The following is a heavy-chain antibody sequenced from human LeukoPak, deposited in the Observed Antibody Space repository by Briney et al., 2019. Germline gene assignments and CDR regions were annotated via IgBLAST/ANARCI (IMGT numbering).Heavy chain of an antibody. CDR2: IYHSGST. CDR3: ARVWYYEILTGTAHDAFDI. J-gene: IGHJ3*02. D-gene: IGHD3-9*01. CDR1: GGSISSGGCS. V-gene: IGHV4-30-2*01. Sequence: SETLSLTCAVPGGSISSGGCSWSWIRQPPGKGLEWIGYIYHSGSTYYNPSLKSRVTISVDRSKNQFSLKLSSVTAADTVLYDRARVWYYEILTGTAHDAFDIWGQGTMVTVSS.